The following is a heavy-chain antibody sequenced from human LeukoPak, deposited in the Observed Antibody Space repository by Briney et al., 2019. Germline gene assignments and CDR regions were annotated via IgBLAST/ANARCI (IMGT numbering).Heavy chain of an antibody. Sequence: SETLSLTCTVSGASVSSASYWSWIRQPPGKGVEWIAHIYNGVNTNYNPSLRSRVTISVDTSKNQFSLRLNSVTAADTAVYYCARSRAFNSGAFDPWGQGSLVTVSS. V-gene: IGHV4-61*01. D-gene: IGHD1-26*01. J-gene: IGHJ5*02. CDR2: IYNGVNT. CDR1: GASVSSASY. CDR3: ARSRAFNSGAFDP.